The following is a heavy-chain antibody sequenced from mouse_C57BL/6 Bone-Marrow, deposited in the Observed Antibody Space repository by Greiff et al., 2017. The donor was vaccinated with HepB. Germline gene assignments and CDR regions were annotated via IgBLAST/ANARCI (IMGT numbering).Heavy chain of an antibody. CDR2: IYPRSGNT. CDR3: ARGWLQFAY. D-gene: IGHD2-3*01. CDR1: GYTFTSYG. Sequence: LVESGAELARPGASVKLSCKASGYTFTSYGISWVKQRTGQGLEWIGEIYPRSGNTYYNEKFKGKATLTADKSSSTAYMELRSLTSEDSAVYFCARGWLQFAYWGQGTLVTVSA. V-gene: IGHV1-81*01. J-gene: IGHJ3*01.